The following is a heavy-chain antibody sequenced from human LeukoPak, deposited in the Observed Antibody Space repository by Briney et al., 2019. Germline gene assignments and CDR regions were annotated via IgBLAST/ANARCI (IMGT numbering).Heavy chain of an antibody. J-gene: IGHJ5*02. V-gene: IGHV4-59*01. D-gene: IGHD5-12*01. CDR3: ARGEVAPNWFDP. CDR1: GGSISRYY. CDR2: IYYSGST. Sequence: PSETLSLTCTVSGGSISRYYWSWIRQPPGKGLEWIGYIYYSGSTNYNPSLKSRVTISVDTSKNAFSLRLYSVTPADTAVYYCARGEVAPNWFDPWGQGILVTVSS.